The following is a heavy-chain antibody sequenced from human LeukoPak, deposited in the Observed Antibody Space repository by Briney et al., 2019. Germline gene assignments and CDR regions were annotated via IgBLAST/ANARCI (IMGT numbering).Heavy chain of an antibody. CDR3: AKVYYYGSGSYFNRYYYFDY. V-gene: IGHV3-23*01. J-gene: IGHJ4*02. Sequence: PGGSLRLSCAASGFTFSSYAMNWVRQAPGKGLEWVSVMSGNGVKTYYADSVKGRFTISRDNSKNTLYLQMNSLRAEDTAVYYCAKVYYYGSGSYFNRYYYFDYWGQGTLVTVSS. CDR2: MSGNGVKT. CDR1: GFTFSSYA. D-gene: IGHD3-10*01.